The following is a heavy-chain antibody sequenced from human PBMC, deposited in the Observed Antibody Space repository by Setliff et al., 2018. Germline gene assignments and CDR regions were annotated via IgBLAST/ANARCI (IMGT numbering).Heavy chain of an antibody. CDR3: ARGPSVWSSATSRYYFYMDV. CDR2: IIPIRGAA. Sequence: SVKVSCKAFGGTFSNSAINWVRQAPGQGLEWMGGIIPIRGAADYAQKFQGKVIITASGSTSTAYMELTSLRSDDAAVYYRARGPSVWSSATSRYYFYMDVWGKGTTVTVSS. D-gene: IGHD6-19*01. J-gene: IGHJ6*03. CDR1: GGTFSNSA. V-gene: IGHV1-69*13.